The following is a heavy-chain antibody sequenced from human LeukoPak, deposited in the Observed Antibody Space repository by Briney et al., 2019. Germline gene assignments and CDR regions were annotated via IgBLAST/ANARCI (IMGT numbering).Heavy chain of an antibody. D-gene: IGHD3-10*01. CDR3: ARVGQLGSGTPGYYFDY. Sequence: PSETLSLTCSVSDDSITMYYWTWVRQAPGKGLEWVANIKQDGSEKYYVDSVKGRFTISRDNAKNSLYLQMNSLRAEDTAVYYCARVGQLGSGTPGYYFDYWGQGTLVTVSS. V-gene: IGHV3-7*01. CDR2: IKQDGSEK. CDR1: DDSITMYY. J-gene: IGHJ4*02.